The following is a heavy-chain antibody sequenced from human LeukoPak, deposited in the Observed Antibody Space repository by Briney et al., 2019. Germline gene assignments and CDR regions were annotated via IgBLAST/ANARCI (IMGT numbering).Heavy chain of an antibody. CDR2: IYPGDSDT. V-gene: IGHV5-51*01. D-gene: IGHD4-17*01. J-gene: IGHJ4*02. Sequence: GESLKISCKGSGYSFTSYWIGWVRQMPGKSLEGMGIIYPGDSDTRYSPSFQGQVTISADKSISTAYLQWSSLKASDTAMYYCARLITTVTTPLNYWGQGTLVTVSS. CDR3: ARLITTVTTPLNY. CDR1: GYSFTSYW.